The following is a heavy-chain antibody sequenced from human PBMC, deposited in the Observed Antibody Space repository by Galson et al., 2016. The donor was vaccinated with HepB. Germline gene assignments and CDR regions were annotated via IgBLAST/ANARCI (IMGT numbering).Heavy chain of an antibody. J-gene: IGHJ4*02. CDR1: GFTFSSYS. CDR2: ISGSSTSI. D-gene: IGHD4-17*01. CDR3: ARDKTYADYDGLFDY. Sequence: SLRLSCAASGFTFSSYSMNWVRQAPGKGLEWVSYISGSSTSIIYADSVKGRYTISRANAKNSLYLQMNSLRDEDTAVYYCARDKTYADYDGLFDYWGQGTLVTVSS. V-gene: IGHV3-48*02.